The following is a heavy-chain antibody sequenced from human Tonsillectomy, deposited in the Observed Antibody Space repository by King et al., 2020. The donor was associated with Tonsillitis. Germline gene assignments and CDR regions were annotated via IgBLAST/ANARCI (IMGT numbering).Heavy chain of an antibody. Sequence: VQLVESGGGLVQPGRSLRLSCAASGFTFDDYAMHWVRQAPGKGLEWVSGISWNSGSIGYADSVKGRFTIPRDNAKNSLYLQMNSLRAEDTALYYCAKDIRGDYPFFAFDIWGQGTMVTVSS. D-gene: IGHD4-17*01. CDR2: ISWNSGSI. J-gene: IGHJ3*02. V-gene: IGHV3-9*01. CDR3: AKDIRGDYPFFAFDI. CDR1: GFTFDDYA.